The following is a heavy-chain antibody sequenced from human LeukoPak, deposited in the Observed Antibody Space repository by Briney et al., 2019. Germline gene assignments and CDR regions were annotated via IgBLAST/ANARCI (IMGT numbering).Heavy chain of an antibody. CDR3: ARDSTVECSGGSCYSDY. J-gene: IGHJ4*02. CDR2: ISAYNGNT. D-gene: IGHD2-15*01. CDR1: GYTFTSYG. V-gene: IGHV1-18*01. Sequence: GASVKVSCTASGYTFTSYGISWVRQAPGQGLEWMGWISAYNGNTNYAQKLQGRVTMTTDTSTSTAYMELRSLRSDDTAVYYCARDSTVECSGGSCYSDYWGQGTLVTVSS.